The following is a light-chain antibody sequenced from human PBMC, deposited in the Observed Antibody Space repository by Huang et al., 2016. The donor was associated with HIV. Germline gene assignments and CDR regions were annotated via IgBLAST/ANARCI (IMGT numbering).Light chain of an antibody. Sequence: SVGDRLTITCQASQDIAKFLNWYQQKPGQAPKLLIYDASTLQTGVPSRFSGSGSGTDFTFTISSLQPEDIATYYCQQYDSLPRWTFGQGTKVEIQ. J-gene: IGKJ1*01. CDR1: QDIAKF. CDR2: DAS. CDR3: QQYDSLPRWT. V-gene: IGKV1-33*01.